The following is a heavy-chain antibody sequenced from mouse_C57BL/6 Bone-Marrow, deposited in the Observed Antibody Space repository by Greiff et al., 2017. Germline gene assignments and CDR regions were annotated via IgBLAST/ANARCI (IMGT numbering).Heavy chain of an antibody. CDR1: GYTFTSYG. CDR2: IYPRSGNT. J-gene: IGHJ1*03. V-gene: IGHV1-81*01. D-gene: IGHD1-1*01. Sequence: VQLQQSGAELARPGASVKLSCKASGYTFTSYGISWVKQRTGQGLEWIGEIYPRSGNTYYNEKFKGKATLTADKSSSTAYMELRSLTSEDSAVYFCARHGSGLWYFDVWGTGTTVTVTS. CDR3: ARHGSGLWYFDV.